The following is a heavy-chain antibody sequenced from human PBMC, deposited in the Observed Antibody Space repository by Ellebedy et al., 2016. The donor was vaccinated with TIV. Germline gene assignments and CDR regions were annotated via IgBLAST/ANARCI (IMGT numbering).Heavy chain of an antibody. Sequence: AVSVKVSCKASGYTFTGDYMHWVRQPPGQGLEWMGWINPNSGGTNYAQKFQGRVTMTRETSISTAYMELSRMRSDDTAVDYCASLPHYGDSGPWGQGTLVTVSS. CDR2: INPNSGGT. J-gene: IGHJ5*02. CDR3: ASLPHYGDSGP. CDR1: GYTFTGDY. V-gene: IGHV1-2*02. D-gene: IGHD4-17*01.